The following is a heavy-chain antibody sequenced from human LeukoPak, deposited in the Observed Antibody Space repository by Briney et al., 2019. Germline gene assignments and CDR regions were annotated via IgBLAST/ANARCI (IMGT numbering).Heavy chain of an antibody. CDR1: GFTFSSYA. V-gene: IGHV3-23*01. CDR3: ATADYYYGSGSYYKNYYYYGMDV. D-gene: IGHD3-10*01. Sequence: QPGGSLRLSCAASGFTFSSYAMSWVRQAPGKGLEWVSAISGSGGSTYYADSVKGRFTISRDNSKNTLYLQMNSLRAEDTAVYYCATADYYYGSGSYYKNYYYYGMDVCGQGTTVTVSS. J-gene: IGHJ6*02. CDR2: ISGSGGST.